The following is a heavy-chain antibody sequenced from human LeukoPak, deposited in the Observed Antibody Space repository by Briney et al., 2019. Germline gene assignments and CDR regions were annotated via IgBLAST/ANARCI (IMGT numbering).Heavy chain of an antibody. CDR3: ARDRQWLLFSAAFDI. CDR2: IWYDGSKQ. J-gene: IGHJ3*02. V-gene: IGHV3-33*01. Sequence: GGSLRLSCTASGFIFSNYGFHWVRQAPGKGLEWVAVIWYDGSKQYYADSVKGRFTISRDNSKNTLYLQMNSLRAEDTAVYYCARDRQWLLFSAAFDIWGQGTMVTVSS. CDR1: GFIFSNYG. D-gene: IGHD6-19*01.